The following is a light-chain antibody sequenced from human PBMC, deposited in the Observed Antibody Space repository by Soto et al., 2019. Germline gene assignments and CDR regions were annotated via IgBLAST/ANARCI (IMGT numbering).Light chain of an antibody. CDR1: SSDVGAYNH. CDR3: LSYTTSTTYV. J-gene: IGLJ1*01. V-gene: IGLV2-14*03. Sequence: QSALTQPASVSGSPGQSITISCTGPSSDVGAYNHVSWFQHHPGKAPQLMIYDVSNRPSGVSNRFSGSKSGNTASLTISGLQAEDEADYYCLSYTTSTTYVFGTGTKLTVL. CDR2: DVS.